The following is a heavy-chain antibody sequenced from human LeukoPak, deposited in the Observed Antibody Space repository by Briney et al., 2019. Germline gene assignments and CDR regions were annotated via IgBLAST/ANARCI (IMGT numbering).Heavy chain of an antibody. CDR2: ISGSGGST. J-gene: IGHJ4*02. Sequence: PGRSLRLSCAASGFTFSSYAMSWVRQAPGKGLEWVSAISGSGGSTYYADSVKGRFTISRDNSKNTLYLQMNSLRAEDTAVYYCATLEWELLRPDYWGQGTLVTVSS. CDR3: ATLEWELLRPDY. CDR1: GFTFSSYA. V-gene: IGHV3-23*01. D-gene: IGHD1-26*01.